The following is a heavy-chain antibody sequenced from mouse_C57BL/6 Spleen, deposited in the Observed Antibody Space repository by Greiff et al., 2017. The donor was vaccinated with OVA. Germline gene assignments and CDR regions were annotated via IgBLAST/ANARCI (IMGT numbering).Heavy chain of an antibody. V-gene: IGHV6-3*01. CDR2: IRLKSDNYAT. CDR1: GFTFSNYW. J-gene: IGHJ3*01. D-gene: IGHD1-1*01. CDR3: TEDYGSRRFAY. Sequence: EVKVEESGGGLVQPGGSMKLSCVASGFTFSNYWMNWVRQSPEKGLEWVAQIRLKSDNYATHYAESVKGRFTISRDDSKSSVYLQMNNLRAEDTGIYYCTEDYGSRRFAYWGQGTLVTVSA.